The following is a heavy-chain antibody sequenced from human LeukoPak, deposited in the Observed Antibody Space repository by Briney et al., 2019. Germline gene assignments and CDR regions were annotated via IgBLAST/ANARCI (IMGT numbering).Heavy chain of an antibody. Sequence: GGPLRLSCAASGFTFSSYAMSWVRQAPGKGLEWVSAISGSGGSTYYADSVKGRFTISRDNSKNTLYLQMNSLRAEDTAVYYCAKDLVATIPGIAAAGRTSDYWGQGTLVTVSS. CDR3: AKDLVATIPGIAAAGRTSDY. CDR2: ISGSGGST. J-gene: IGHJ4*02. CDR1: GFTFSSYA. V-gene: IGHV3-23*01. D-gene: IGHD6-13*01.